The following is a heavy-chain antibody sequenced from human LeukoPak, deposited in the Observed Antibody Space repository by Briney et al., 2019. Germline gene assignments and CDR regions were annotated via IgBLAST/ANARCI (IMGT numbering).Heavy chain of an antibody. V-gene: IGHV3-48*03. CDR1: GFTFSSYE. CDR2: ISSSGSTI. CDR3: ARKRWTHYYDSSGFLVDY. D-gene: IGHD3-22*01. Sequence: GGSLRLSCAASGFTFSSYEMNWVRQAPGKGLEWVSYISSSGSTIYYADSVKGRFTISRDNAKNSLYLQMNSLRAEDTAGYYCARKRWTHYYDSSGFLVDYWGQGTLVTVSS. J-gene: IGHJ4*02.